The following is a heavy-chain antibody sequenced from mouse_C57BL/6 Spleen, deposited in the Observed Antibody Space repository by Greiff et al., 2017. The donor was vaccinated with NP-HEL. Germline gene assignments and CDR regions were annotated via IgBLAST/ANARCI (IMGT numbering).Heavy chain of an antibody. V-gene: IGHV1-20*01. CDR1: GYSFTGYF. CDR3: ARSGSSYGYFDV. CDR2: INPYNGDT. Sequence: EVQLQESGPELVKPGDSVKISCKASGYSFTGYFMNWVMQSHGKSLEWIGRINPYNGDTFYNQKFKGKATLTVDKSSSTAHMELRSLTSEDSAVYYCARSGSSYGYFDVWGTGTTVTVSS. J-gene: IGHJ1*03. D-gene: IGHD1-1*01.